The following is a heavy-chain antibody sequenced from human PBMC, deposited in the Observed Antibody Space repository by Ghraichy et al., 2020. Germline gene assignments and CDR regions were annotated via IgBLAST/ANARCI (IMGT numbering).Heavy chain of an antibody. J-gene: IGHJ5*02. V-gene: IGHV3-74*01. Sequence: GGSLRLSCAASGFTFSRYGIHWVRQAPGKGLVWVSRINSDGSSRSYADSVKGRFTISRDNAKNTLYLQMNSLRAEDTAVYYCATGPSTGIFGVDLDNWFDPWGQGTLVTVSS. CDR3: ATGPSTGIFGVDLDNWFDP. CDR2: INSDGSSR. D-gene: IGHD3-3*01. CDR1: GFTFSRYG.